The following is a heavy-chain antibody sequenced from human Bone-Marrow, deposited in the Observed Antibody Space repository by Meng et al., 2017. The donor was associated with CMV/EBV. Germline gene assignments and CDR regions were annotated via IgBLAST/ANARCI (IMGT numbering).Heavy chain of an antibody. CDR3: ARDLPGTTGSNY. D-gene: IGHD1-1*01. Sequence: GGSLRLSCAASGFTFSDYYMSWIRQAPGKGLEWVSYISSSGSTIYYADSVKGRFTISRDNAHNSLYLQMTSLGAEDTAVYYCARDLPGTTGSNYWGQGTLVTVSS. CDR2: ISSSGSTI. V-gene: IGHV3-11*04. CDR1: GFTFSDYY. J-gene: IGHJ4*02.